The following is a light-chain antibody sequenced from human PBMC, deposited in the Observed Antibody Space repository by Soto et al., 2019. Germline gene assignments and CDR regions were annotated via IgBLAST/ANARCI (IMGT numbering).Light chain of an antibody. CDR3: SLYSNGPVV. CDR1: TGAVTSGHY. V-gene: IGLV7-46*01. Sequence: QAVVTQEPSLTVSPGGTVTLTCGSSTGAVTSGHYPYWFQQKPGQAPRTLIYDTSNKHSWTPARFSGSLLGGKAALTLSGAQPEDEADYYCSLYSNGPVVFGTGTKVTVL. J-gene: IGLJ1*01. CDR2: DTS.